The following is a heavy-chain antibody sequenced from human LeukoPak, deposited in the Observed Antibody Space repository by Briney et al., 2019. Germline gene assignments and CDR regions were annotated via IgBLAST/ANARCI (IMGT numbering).Heavy chain of an antibody. J-gene: IGHJ4*02. CDR2: INPNSGGT. CDR3: ARGTDYYGSGSDY. D-gene: IGHD3-10*01. V-gene: IGHV1-2*02. Sequence: ASVKVSCKASGYTFTGYYMHWVRQAPGQGLEWMGWINPNSGGTNYAQKFQGRVTMTRDTSISTAYMELSRLRSDDTAVYYCARGTDYYGSGSDYWGQGTLVTVSS. CDR1: GYTFTGYY.